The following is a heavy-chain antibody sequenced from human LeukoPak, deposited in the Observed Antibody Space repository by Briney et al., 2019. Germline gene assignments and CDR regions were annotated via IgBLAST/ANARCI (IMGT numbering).Heavy chain of an antibody. CDR1: GFTFSSYW. D-gene: IGHD2-21*02. J-gene: IGHJ4*02. CDR3: AKDIVGGGDDY. V-gene: IGHV3-7*01. CDR2: IKEDGNGK. Sequence: GGSLRLSCAASGFTFSSYWMSWVRQAPGKGLEWLANIKEDGNGKNYVDSVRGRFTISRDNAKNSIYLQMNSLRVEDTAVYYCAKDIVGGGDDYWGQGTLVIVSS.